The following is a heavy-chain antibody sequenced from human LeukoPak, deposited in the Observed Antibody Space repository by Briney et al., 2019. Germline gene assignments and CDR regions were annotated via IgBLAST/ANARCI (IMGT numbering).Heavy chain of an antibody. V-gene: IGHV1-69*05. D-gene: IGHD5-24*01. CDR1: GGTFSSYA. J-gene: IGHJ3*02. CDR2: IIPIFGTA. Sequence: GASVKVSCKASGGTFSSYAISWVRQAPGQGLEWMGGIIPIFGTANYAQKFQGRVTITTDESTSTAYMELSSLRSEDTAVYYCAREMATTDGGAFDIWGQGTMVTVSS. CDR3: AREMATTDGGAFDI.